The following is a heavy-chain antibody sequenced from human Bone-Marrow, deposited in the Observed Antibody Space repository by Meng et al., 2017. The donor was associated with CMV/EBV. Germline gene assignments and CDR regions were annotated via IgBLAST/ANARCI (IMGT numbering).Heavy chain of an antibody. Sequence: GESLKISCAASGFTFSSYSMNWVRQAPGKGLEWVSSISSSSSYIYYADSVKGRFTIPRDNAKNSLYLQMNSLRAEDTAVYYCARDLIISERRRYYYGSGLPDVWGQGTTVTVSS. CDR3: ARDLIISERRRYYYGSGLPDV. CDR1: GFTFSSYS. J-gene: IGHJ6*02. D-gene: IGHD3-10*01. V-gene: IGHV3-21*01. CDR2: ISSSSSYI.